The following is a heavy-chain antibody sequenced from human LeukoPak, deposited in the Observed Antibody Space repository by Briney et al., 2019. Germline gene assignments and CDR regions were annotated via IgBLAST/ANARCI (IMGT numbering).Heavy chain of an antibody. J-gene: IGHJ4*02. CDR2: IKQDGSDK. CDR1: GFTFSSYW. Sequence: GGSLRLSCAASGFTFSSYWMSWVRQAPGKGLEWGANIKQDGSDKYYVDSVKGRFTISRDNAKNSLYLQMNSLRAEDTAVYYCARGGGVVVPAAIMMYFDYWGQGTLVTVSS. CDR3: ARGGGVVVPAAIMMYFDY. V-gene: IGHV3-7*01. D-gene: IGHD2-2*01.